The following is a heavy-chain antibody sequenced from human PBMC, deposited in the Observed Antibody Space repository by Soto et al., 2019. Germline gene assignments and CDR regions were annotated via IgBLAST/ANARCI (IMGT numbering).Heavy chain of an antibody. CDR1: GYTFTSYD. V-gene: IGHV1-8*02. D-gene: IGHD6-25*01. CDR2: INPNSGNT. CDR3: ARVVSGYAAYYLYYMDV. Sequence: ASVKVSCKASGYTFTSYDINWVRQAPGQGLEWMGWINPNSGNTGYAQRFQGRVTMTRNNPTSTAYMELNSLRFEDTAVYYCARVVSGYAAYYLYYMDVWAKGTTVTVSS. J-gene: IGHJ6*03.